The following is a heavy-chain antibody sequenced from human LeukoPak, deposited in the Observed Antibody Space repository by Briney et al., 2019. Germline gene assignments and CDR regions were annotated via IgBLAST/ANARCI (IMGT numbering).Heavy chain of an antibody. CDR3: ARLERYYDSSGYYSNWFDP. D-gene: IGHD3-22*01. CDR1: GDSIGSSSYY. J-gene: IGHJ5*02. V-gene: IGHV4-39*07. Sequence: SETLSLTCNVSGDSIGSSSYYWGWIRQTPEKGLEWIGSIFYSGSTYYTPSLKSRVTMSLDTSKNQFSLRLTSVTAADTAVYYCARLERYYDSSGYYSNWFDPWGQGTLVTVSS. CDR2: IFYSGST.